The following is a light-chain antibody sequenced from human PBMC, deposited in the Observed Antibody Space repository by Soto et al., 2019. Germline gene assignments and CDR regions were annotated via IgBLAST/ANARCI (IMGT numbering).Light chain of an antibody. J-gene: IGKJ1*01. CDR3: MQGTAVWT. V-gene: IGKV2-30*01. Sequence: DVVLTQSPLSLPVTRGQPAYISCSSSHILVDSDGNSFLAWLQQRPGQSPRRLIYRVSTRDSGVPDRFSGSGSGTTFTLKISRVEAEDVGVYYCMQGTAVWTFGQGTKVDIK. CDR1: HILVDSDGNSF. CDR2: RVS.